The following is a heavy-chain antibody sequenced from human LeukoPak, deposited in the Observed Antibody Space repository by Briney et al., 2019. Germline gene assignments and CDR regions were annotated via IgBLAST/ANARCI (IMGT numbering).Heavy chain of an antibody. CDR1: GGSFSGYY. Sequence: SETLSLTCAVYGGSFSGYYWSWIRQPPGKGLEWIGEINHSGSTNYNPPLKSRVTISVDTSKNQYSLKLSSVTAADTAVYYCARQVAGISFFDYWGQGTLVTVSS. D-gene: IGHD6-19*01. CDR3: ARQVAGISFFDY. J-gene: IGHJ4*02. V-gene: IGHV4-34*01. CDR2: INHSGST.